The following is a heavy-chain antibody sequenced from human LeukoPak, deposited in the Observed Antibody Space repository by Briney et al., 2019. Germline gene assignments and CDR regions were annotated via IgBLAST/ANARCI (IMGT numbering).Heavy chain of an antibody. Sequence: ASVKVSCKASGHTFTSYAMHWVRQAPGQRLEWMGWINAGNGNTKYSQKFLGRVTITRDTSASTAYMELSSLRSEDTAVYYCARHVGGYDFDYWGQGTLVTVSS. D-gene: IGHD5-12*01. CDR2: INAGNGNT. CDR1: GHTFTSYA. CDR3: ARHVGGYDFDY. V-gene: IGHV1-3*01. J-gene: IGHJ4*02.